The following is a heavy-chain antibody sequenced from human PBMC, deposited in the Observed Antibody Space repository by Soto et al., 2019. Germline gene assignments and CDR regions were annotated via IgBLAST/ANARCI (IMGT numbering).Heavy chain of an antibody. CDR1: GFTFSSYE. CDR2: ISSSGSTI. Sequence: EVQLVESGGGLVQPGGSLRLSCAASGFTFSSYEMNWVRQAPGKGLEWVSYISSSGSTIYYADSVKGRFTISRDNAKNSLYLQKNSLRAEDTAVYYCARDTTTLTGYYYYGMDVWGQGTTVTASS. J-gene: IGHJ6*02. V-gene: IGHV3-48*03. D-gene: IGHD5-12*01. CDR3: ARDTTTLTGYYYYGMDV.